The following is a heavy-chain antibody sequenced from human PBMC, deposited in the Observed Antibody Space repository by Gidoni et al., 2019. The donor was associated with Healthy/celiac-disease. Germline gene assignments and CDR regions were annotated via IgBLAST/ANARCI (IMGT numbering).Heavy chain of an antibody. V-gene: IGHV1-2*06. J-gene: IGHJ5*02. D-gene: IGHD3-3*01. Sequence: VQLVQSGAEVKKPGASVKVSCKASGYTFTGYYMHWVRQAPGQGLEWMGRIIPNSGGTNYAQKFQGRVTMTRDTSISTAYMELSRLRSDDTAVYYCARDPHLRNPQPDGRYNWFDPWGQGTLVTVSS. CDR2: IIPNSGGT. CDR3: ARDPHLRNPQPDGRYNWFDP. CDR1: GYTFTGYY.